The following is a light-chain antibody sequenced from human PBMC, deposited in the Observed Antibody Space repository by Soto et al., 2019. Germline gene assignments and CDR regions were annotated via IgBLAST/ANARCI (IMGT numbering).Light chain of an antibody. Sequence: QLVLTQSPSASASLGASVKLTCTLSSGHSSYAIAWHQQQPEKGPRYLMKVNSDGSHTKGDGIPDRFSGSSFGAERYLTISSLQSEDEADYYCQTWGTGIRLFGGGTKVTVL. CDR3: QTWGTGIRL. CDR1: SGHSSYA. V-gene: IGLV4-69*01. J-gene: IGLJ2*01. CDR2: VNSDGSH.